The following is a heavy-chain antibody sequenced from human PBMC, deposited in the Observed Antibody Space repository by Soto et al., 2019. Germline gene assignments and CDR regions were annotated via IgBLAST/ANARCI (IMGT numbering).Heavy chain of an antibody. J-gene: IGHJ4*02. CDR3: ASTASKWPRGFFDY. V-gene: IGHV3-23*01. Sequence: GGSLRLSCAASGFTFSGYAMSWVRQAPGKGLEWVSAISGSGGSTYYADSVKGRFTISRDNSKDTLYLQMNSLRAEDTAVYYCASTASKWPRGFFDYWGQGTLVTAPQ. D-gene: IGHD1-26*01. CDR1: GFTFSGYA. CDR2: ISGSGGST.